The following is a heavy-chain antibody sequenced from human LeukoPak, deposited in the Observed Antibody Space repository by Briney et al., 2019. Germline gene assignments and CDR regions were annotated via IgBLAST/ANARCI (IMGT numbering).Heavy chain of an antibody. J-gene: IGHJ6*02. CDR2: IYTSGST. D-gene: IGHD2-21*02. V-gene: IGHV4-4*07. CDR1: GGSISSYY. CDR3: AREGHIVVVTAPRRRYYGMDV. Sequence: SETLSLTCSVSGGSISSYYWSWIRQPAGKGLEWIGRIYTSGSTNYNPSLKSRVTMSVDTSKNQFSLKLSSVTAADTAVYYCAREGHIVVVTAPRRRYYGMDVWGQGTTVTVSS.